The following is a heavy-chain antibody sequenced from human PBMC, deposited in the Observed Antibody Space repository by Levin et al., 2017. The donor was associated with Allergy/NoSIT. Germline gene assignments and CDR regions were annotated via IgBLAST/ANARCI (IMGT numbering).Heavy chain of an antibody. CDR2: TSYSGSP. CDR1: GGSVRFGDYY. J-gene: IGHJ4*02. CDR3: ARGAGYDSTWYWDS. V-gene: IGHV4-30-4*01. D-gene: IGHD2-2*01. Sequence: RSQTLSLTCTVSGGSVRFGDYYWSWIRQPPGKGLQWIGYTSYSGSPYYSPSLKSRINISIDTSKNQLSLKLSSVTAADTAVYFCARGAGYDSTWYWDSWGQGTLATVSS.